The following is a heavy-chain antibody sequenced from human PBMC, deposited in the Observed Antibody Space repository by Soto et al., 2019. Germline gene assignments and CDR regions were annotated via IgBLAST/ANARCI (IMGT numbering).Heavy chain of an antibody. D-gene: IGHD5-12*01. V-gene: IGHV4-34*01. CDR1: GGSFSGYY. CDR2: INHSGST. CDR3: ARTRVEDGYNWPLDY. Sequence: SETLSLTCAVYGGSFSGYYWSWIRQPPGKGLEWIGEINHSGSTNYNPSLKSRVTISVDTSKNQFSLKLSSVTAADTAVYYCARTRVEDGYNWPLDYWGQGTLVTVSS. J-gene: IGHJ4*02.